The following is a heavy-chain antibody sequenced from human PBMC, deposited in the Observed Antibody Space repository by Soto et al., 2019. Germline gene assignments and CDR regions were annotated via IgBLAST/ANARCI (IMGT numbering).Heavy chain of an antibody. V-gene: IGHV4-34*01. D-gene: IGHD2-21*02. J-gene: IGHJ4*02. CDR1: GGSFSGYY. CDR3: ARGAKGGGDCYSDY. Sequence: QVQLQQWGAGLLKPSETLSLTCAVYGGSFSGYYWSWIRQPPGKGLEWIGEINHSGSTNYNPSLKSRVTISVDTSKNQFSLKLSSVTAADTAVYYCARGAKGGGDCYSDYWGQGTLVTVSS. CDR2: INHSGST.